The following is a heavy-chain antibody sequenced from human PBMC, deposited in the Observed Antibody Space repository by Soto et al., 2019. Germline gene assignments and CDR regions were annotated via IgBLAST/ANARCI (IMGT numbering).Heavy chain of an antibody. CDR3: ARWSIGVAGVNGYYLQY. D-gene: IGHD3-3*01. CDR1: GFTFGSYS. J-gene: IGHJ4*02. V-gene: IGHV3-21*01. Sequence: EVQLVESGGGLVKPGGSLRLSCAASGFTFGSYSMNWVRQAPGKGLEWVSSISYSSSYIYYADSVKGRFTISRDNAKNSLYLQMNSLRAEDAAVYYCARWSIGVAGVNGYYLQYWGQGTPVTVSS. CDR2: ISYSSSYI.